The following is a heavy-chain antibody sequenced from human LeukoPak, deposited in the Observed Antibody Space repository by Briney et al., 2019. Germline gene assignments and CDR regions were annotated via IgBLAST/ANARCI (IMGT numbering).Heavy chain of an antibody. CDR1: GFTFSGYA. J-gene: IGHJ4*02. CDR2: ISGSGGST. D-gene: IGHD4-17*01. CDR3: AKDDDYGDYEPDY. Sequence: PGGSLRLSCAASGFTFSGYAMSWVRQAPGKGLEWVSAISGSGGSTYYADSVKGRFTISRDNSKNTLYLQMNSLRAEDTAVYYCAKDDDYGDYEPDYWGQGTLVTVSS. V-gene: IGHV3-23*01.